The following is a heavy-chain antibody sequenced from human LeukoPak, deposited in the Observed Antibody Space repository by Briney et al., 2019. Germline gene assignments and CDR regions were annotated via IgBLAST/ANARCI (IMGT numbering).Heavy chain of an antibody. Sequence: SETLSLTCAVYGGSFSGYYWSWIRQPAGKGLEWIGRIYTSGSTNYNPSLKSRVTMSVDTSKNQFSLKLSSVTAADTAVYYCATLTHQWLVTPFDYWGQGTLVTVSS. J-gene: IGHJ4*02. D-gene: IGHD6-19*01. CDR1: GGSFSGYY. V-gene: IGHV4-59*10. CDR3: ATLTHQWLVTPFDY. CDR2: IYTSGST.